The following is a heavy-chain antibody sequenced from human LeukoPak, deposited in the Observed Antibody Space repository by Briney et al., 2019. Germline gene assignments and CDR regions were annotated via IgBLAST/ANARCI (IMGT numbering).Heavy chain of an antibody. CDR3: ARVSTGTIDY. CDR2: IIPIFGTA. D-gene: IGHD1-1*01. V-gene: IGHV1-69*06. J-gene: IGHJ4*02. CDR1: RDTFSSYA. Sequence: SVKVSCKASRDTFSSYAISWVRQAPGQGLEWMGGIIPIFGTANYAQKFQGRVTITADKSMSTAYMELSSLRSEDTAVYYCARVSTGTIDYWGQGTLVTVSS.